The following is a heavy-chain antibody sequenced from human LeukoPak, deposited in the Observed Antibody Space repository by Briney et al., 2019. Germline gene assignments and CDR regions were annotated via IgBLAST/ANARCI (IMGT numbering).Heavy chain of an antibody. CDR1: GYTFTSYG. Sequence: ASVKVSCKASGYTFTSYGISWVRQAPGQGLEWMGWISAYNGNTNYAQKLQGRVTMTTDTSTSTAYMELRSLRSDDTAVYYCARYGSRSSSWYGAFDIWGQGTMVTVSS. CDR3: ARYGSRSSSWYGAFDI. J-gene: IGHJ3*02. V-gene: IGHV1-18*01. CDR2: ISAYNGNT. D-gene: IGHD6-13*01.